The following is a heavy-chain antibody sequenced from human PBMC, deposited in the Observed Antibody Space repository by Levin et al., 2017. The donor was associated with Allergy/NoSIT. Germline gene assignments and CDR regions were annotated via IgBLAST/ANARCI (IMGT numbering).Heavy chain of an antibody. J-gene: IGHJ3*02. V-gene: IGHV3-21*01. Sequence: GGSLRLSCAASGFTFSSYSMNWVRQAPGKGLEWVSSISSSSSYIYYADSVKGRFTISRDNAKNSLYLQMNSLRAEDTAVYYCARDRRDSSSLDAFDIWGQGTMVTVSS. CDR3: ARDRRDSSSLDAFDI. CDR1: GFTFSSYS. D-gene: IGHD6-13*01. CDR2: ISSSSSYI.